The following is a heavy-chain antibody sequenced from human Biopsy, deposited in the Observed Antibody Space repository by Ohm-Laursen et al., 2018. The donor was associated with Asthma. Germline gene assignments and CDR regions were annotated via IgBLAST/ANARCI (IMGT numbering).Heavy chain of an antibody. CDR3: ARTTYGDDGFDP. D-gene: IGHD4-17*01. CDR2: FYYSGST. J-gene: IGHJ5*02. V-gene: IGHV4-31*02. Sequence: IRKHPNTGLEWIGFFYYSGSTYYNPSLKSRVSISLDTSKNQFSLSLTSVTAADTAVYYCARTTYGDDGFDPWGQGTLVTVSS.